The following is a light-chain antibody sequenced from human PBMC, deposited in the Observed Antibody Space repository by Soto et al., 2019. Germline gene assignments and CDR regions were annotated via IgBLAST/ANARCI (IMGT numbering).Light chain of an antibody. J-gene: IGLJ1*01. Sequence: QSVLTQPPSVSAAPGQRVAISCSGSSSNIGNNYVSWYQQLPGTAPKLLMYENDERPSGIPDRFSGSKSGTSATLGITGLQTGDEASYDCAAWDTSLSDYVFGTGTKLTVL. V-gene: IGLV1-51*02. CDR2: END. CDR1: SSNIGNNY. CDR3: AAWDTSLSDYV.